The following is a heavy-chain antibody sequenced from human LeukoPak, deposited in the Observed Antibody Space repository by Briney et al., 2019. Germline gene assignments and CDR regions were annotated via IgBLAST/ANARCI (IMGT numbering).Heavy chain of an antibody. Sequence: GGSLRLSCAASGFTFSSYSMNWVRQAPGKGLEWVSYITSSSSTIYYADSVKGRFTISRDNAKNSLYLQMNSLRAEDTALYYCAKDSDGSGYYFDYWGQGTLVTVSS. CDR3: AKDSDGSGYYFDY. CDR2: ITSSSSTI. D-gene: IGHD3-22*01. J-gene: IGHJ4*02. V-gene: IGHV3-48*01. CDR1: GFTFSSYS.